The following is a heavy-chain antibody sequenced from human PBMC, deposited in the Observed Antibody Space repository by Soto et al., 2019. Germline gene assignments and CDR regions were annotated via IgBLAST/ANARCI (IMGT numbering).Heavy chain of an antibody. J-gene: IGHJ4*02. CDR3: ARDADTTGHYSHFDY. Sequence: QVQLVASGGGVVQPGRSLRLSCAASGFTFSYYGFHWVRQAPGKGQEWVAVVHTGGSGKYYVDSVKGRFTVFRDDSRNMAYLEMNGLRAEDTAIYYCARDADTTGHYSHFDYWGQGTLVAVSS. V-gene: IGHV3-33*01. CDR1: GFTFSYYG. CDR2: VHTGGSGK. D-gene: IGHD3-9*01.